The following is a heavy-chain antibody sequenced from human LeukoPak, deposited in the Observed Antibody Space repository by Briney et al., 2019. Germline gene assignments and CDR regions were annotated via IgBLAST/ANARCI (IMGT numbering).Heavy chain of an antibody. V-gene: IGHV1-2*02. D-gene: IGHD3-3*01. J-gene: IGHJ4*02. CDR1: GYTFTGYY. Sequence: GASVKVSCKASGYTFTGYYMHWVRQAPGQGLEWMGWINPNSGGTNYALKFQGRVTMTRDTSISTAYMELSRLRSDDTAVYYCARWGVLEWLLWSPEPGGGPYYFGHWGQGTLVTASS. CDR3: ARWGVLEWLLWSPEPGGGPYYFGH. CDR2: INPNSGGT.